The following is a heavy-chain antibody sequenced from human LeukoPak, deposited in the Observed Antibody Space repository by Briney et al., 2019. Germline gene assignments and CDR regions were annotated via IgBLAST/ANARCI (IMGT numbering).Heavy chain of an antibody. D-gene: IGHD3-10*01. CDR2: IWYDGSNK. Sequence: PGGSLRLSCAASGFTFSSYGMHWVRQAPGKGLEWVAVIWYDGSNKYYADSVKGRFTISRDNSKNTLYLQMNSLRAEDTAVYYCARDEQLLWCGEYWGQGTLVTVSS. J-gene: IGHJ4*02. V-gene: IGHV3-33*01. CDR1: GFTFSSYG. CDR3: ARDEQLLWCGEY.